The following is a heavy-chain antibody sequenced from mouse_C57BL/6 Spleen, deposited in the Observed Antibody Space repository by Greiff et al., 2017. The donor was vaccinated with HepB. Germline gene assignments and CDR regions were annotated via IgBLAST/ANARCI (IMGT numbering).Heavy chain of an antibody. V-gene: IGHV1-64*01. CDR3: ARITVVARDWYFDV. Sequence: QVQLQQPGAELVKPGASVKLSCKASGYTFTSYWMHWVKQRPGQGLEWIGMIHPNSGSTNYNEKFKSKATLTVDKSSSTAYMQLSSLTSEDSAVYFCARITVVARDWYFDVWGTGTTVTVSS. CDR1: GYTFTSYW. J-gene: IGHJ1*03. D-gene: IGHD1-1*01. CDR2: IHPNSGST.